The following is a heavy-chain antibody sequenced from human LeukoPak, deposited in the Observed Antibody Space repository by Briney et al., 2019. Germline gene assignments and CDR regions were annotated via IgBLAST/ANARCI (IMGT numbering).Heavy chain of an antibody. CDR2: INHSGST. CDR3: ARAGYCSGGSCYSMQGIFDY. J-gene: IGHJ4*02. V-gene: IGHV4-34*01. D-gene: IGHD2-15*01. Sequence: SETLSLTCAVYGGSFSGYYWSWLRQPPGKGLEWIGEINHSGSTNYNPSLKSRVTISVDTSKNQFSLKLSSVTAADTAVYYCARAGYCSGGSCYSMQGIFDYWGQGTLVTVSS. CDR1: GGSFSGYY.